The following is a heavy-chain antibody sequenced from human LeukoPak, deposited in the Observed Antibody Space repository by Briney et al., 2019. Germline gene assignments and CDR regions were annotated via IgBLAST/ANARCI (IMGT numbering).Heavy chain of an antibody. J-gene: IGHJ3*02. V-gene: IGHV3-48*03. D-gene: IGHD6-19*01. CDR2: ISSSGSTI. CDR1: GFTFSSYE. Sequence: GGSLRLSCAASGFTFSSYEMNWVRQAPGKGLEWVSYISSSGSTIYYADSVKGRFTISRDNAKNSLYLQMNSLRAEDTAVYYCARDPIAVSRGAFDIWGQGTMVTVSS. CDR3: ARDPIAVSRGAFDI.